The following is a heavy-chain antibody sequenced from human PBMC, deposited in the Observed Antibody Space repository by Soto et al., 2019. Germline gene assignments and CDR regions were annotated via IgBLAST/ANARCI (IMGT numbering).Heavy chain of an antibody. V-gene: IGHV3-49*03. CDR2: IRSKAYGGTT. D-gene: IGHD6-13*01. J-gene: IGHJ6*02. CDR1: GFTFGDYA. CDR3: TRTPSRAAAGPSYYYGMDV. Sequence: PGGSLRLSCTASGFTFGDYAMSWFRQAPGKGLEWVGFIRSKAYGGTTEYAASVKGRFTISRDDSKSIAYLQMNSLKTEDTAVYYCTRTPSRAAAGPSYYYGMDVWGQGTTVTVSS.